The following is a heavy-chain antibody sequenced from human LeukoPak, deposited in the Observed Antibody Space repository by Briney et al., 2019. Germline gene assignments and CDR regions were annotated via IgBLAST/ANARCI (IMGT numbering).Heavy chain of an antibody. D-gene: IGHD3-22*01. J-gene: IGHJ4*02. CDR2: IFRSGTT. V-gene: IGHV4-38-2*02. CDR3: ARDTYYYDSSGYYYFDY. Sequence: SETLSLTCTVSGYSISSGYYWGWIRQPPGKGLEWIGSIFRSGTTYYNPSLRSRVTISVDTSKNQFSLKLSSVTAADTAVYYCARDTYYYDSSGYYYFDYWGQGTLVTVSS. CDR1: GYSISSGYY.